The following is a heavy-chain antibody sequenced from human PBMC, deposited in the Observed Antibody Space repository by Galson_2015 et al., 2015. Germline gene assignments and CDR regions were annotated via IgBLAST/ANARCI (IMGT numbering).Heavy chain of an antibody. Sequence: SLRLSCAASEFTFSDYYMSWIRQAPGKGLEWVSYISSSGSTIYYADSVKGRFTISRDNAKNSLYLQMNSLRAEDTAVYYCTRSGVVVTAIDGVQQGWFDPWGQGTLVTVSS. J-gene: IGHJ5*02. CDR2: ISSSGSTI. D-gene: IGHD2-21*02. CDR3: TRSGVVVTAIDGVQQGWFDP. CDR1: EFTFSDYY. V-gene: IGHV3-11*01.